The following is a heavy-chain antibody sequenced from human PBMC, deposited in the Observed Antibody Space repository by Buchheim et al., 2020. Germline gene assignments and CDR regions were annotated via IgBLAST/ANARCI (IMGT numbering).Heavy chain of an antibody. D-gene: IGHD1-14*01. CDR1: GDSIRSYY. CDR2: INISGST. CDR3: ARDGRAATISFFYSGMNV. Sequence: QVQLQESGPGLVKPSETLSLTCSVSGDSIRSYYWSWIRQPAGKGLEWIGRINISGSTKYNPSLKSRVTMSVDTSKTQFSLNLNSVTAADTAVYYCARDGRAATISFFYSGMNVWGQGTT. J-gene: IGHJ6*02. V-gene: IGHV4-4*07.